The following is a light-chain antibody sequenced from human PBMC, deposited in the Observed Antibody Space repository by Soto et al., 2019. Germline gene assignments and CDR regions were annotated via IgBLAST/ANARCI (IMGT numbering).Light chain of an antibody. CDR1: QSISSW. J-gene: IGKJ2*01. V-gene: IGKV1-5*01. CDR2: DAS. CDR3: QQYNSYLYT. Sequence: DIQMTQSPSTLSASVGDRVTITCRASQSISSWLAWYQQKPWKAPKLLIYDASSLESGVPSRFSGSGYGTEFTHTISSLQPDDFATYYCQQYNSYLYTFGQGTQLEIK.